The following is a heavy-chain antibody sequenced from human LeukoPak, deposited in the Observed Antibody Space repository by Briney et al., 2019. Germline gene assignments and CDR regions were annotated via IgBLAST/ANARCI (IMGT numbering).Heavy chain of an antibody. CDR1: GHTFTSYD. CDR3: ASMHDYGDYVRDY. CDR2: MNPNSGNT. V-gene: IGHV1-8*01. Sequence: ASVKVSCKASGHTFTSYDINWVRQATGQGLEWMGWMNPNSGNTGYAQKFQGRVTMTRNTSISTAYMELSSLRSEDTAVYYCASMHDYGDYVRDYWGQGTLVTVSS. D-gene: IGHD4-17*01. J-gene: IGHJ4*02.